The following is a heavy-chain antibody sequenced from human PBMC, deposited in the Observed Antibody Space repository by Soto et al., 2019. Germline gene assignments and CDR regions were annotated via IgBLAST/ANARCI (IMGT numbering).Heavy chain of an antibody. D-gene: IGHD5-12*01. J-gene: IGHJ4*02. V-gene: IGHV1-18*01. CDR3: ARANGYESDY. Sequence: QVHLGRSGAEVKKPGASVKVSCKASGYTCTSYGISWGRQAPGQGLEWMGWISAYNGNTNYAQKLQDRVTMTTDTSTSTAYMELRSLRSDDTAVYFCARANGYESDYGGQGTLVTVSS. CDR2: ISAYNGNT. CDR1: GYTCTSYG.